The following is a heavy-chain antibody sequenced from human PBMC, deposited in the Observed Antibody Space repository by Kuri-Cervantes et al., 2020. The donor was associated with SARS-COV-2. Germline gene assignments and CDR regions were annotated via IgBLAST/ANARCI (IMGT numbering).Heavy chain of an antibody. CDR2: IFYSGSA. CDR1: GNSLSSGDYY. D-gene: IGHD1-26*01. CDR3: AGTTKLVGATIFDY. V-gene: IGHV4-30-4*08. Sequence: SETLSLTCTVSGNSLSSGDYYWTWVRQPPGKGLEWIGNIFYSGSASYNPSLKSRVTISVDTSKNQFSLKLSSVTAADTAGYYCAGTTKLVGATIFDYWGQGTLVTVSS. J-gene: IGHJ4*02.